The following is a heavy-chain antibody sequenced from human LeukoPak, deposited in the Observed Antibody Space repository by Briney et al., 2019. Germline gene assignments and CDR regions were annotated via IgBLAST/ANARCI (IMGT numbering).Heavy chain of an antibody. CDR1: GFTFSRYW. V-gene: IGHV3-43D*03. D-gene: IGHD6-19*01. Sequence: GGSLRLSCAASGFTFSRYWMHWVRQAPGKGLEWVSLISWDGGSTYYADSVKGRFTISRDNSKNSLYLQMNSLRAEDTALYYCAKASSRGIAVAGTSFDYWGQGTLVTVSS. CDR2: ISWDGGST. J-gene: IGHJ4*02. CDR3: AKASSRGIAVAGTSFDY.